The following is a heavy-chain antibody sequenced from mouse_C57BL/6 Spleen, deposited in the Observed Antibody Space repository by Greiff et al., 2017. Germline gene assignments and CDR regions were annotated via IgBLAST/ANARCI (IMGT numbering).Heavy chain of an antibody. CDR2: MYPGSGNT. J-gene: IGHJ4*01. Sequence: QVQLQQPGAELVRPGASVKLSCKASGYTFTDYYINWVKQRPGQGLEWIARMYPGSGNTNYNEKFKGKATLTAEKSSSTAYMQLSSLTSEDSAVYVSANYGDAMAYWGQGTPVTVSA. D-gene: IGHD1-1*01. CDR3: ANYGDAMAY. V-gene: IGHV1-76*01. CDR1: GYTFTDYY.